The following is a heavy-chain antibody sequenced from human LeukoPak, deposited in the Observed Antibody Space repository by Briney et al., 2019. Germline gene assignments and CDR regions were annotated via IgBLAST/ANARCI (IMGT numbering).Heavy chain of an antibody. V-gene: IGHV3-23*01. CDR1: GFTVSSNY. J-gene: IGHJ4*02. CDR2: ISGSGGST. CDR3: AKYYFTMVRGVITEPNDY. Sequence: GGSLRLSCAAPGFTVSSNYMSWVRQAPGKGLEWVSAISGSGGSTYYADSVKGRFTISRDNSKNTLYLQMNSLRAEDTAVYYCAKYYFTMVRGVITEPNDYWGQGTLVTVSS. D-gene: IGHD3-10*01.